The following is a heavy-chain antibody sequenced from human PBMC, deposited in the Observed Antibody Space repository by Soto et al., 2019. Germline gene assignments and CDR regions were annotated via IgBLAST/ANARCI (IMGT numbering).Heavy chain of an antibody. CDR2: INPSGGST. D-gene: IGHD3-22*01. CDR3: ARDYYDSSGSLGYYYGMDV. CDR1: GYTFTSYY. Sequence: ASVKVSCKASGYTFTSYYMHWVRQAPGQGLEWMGIINPSGGSTSYAQKFQGRVTMTRDTSTSTVYMELSSLRSEDTAVYYCARDYYDSSGSLGYYYGMDVWGQGTTVTVSS. J-gene: IGHJ6*02. V-gene: IGHV1-46*01.